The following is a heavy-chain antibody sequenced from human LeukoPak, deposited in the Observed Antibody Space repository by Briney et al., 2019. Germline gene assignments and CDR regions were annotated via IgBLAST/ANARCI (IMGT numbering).Heavy chain of an antibody. CDR3: ARVGYCGDDCYPFDY. D-gene: IGHD2-21*02. Sequence: PSETLSLTCTVSGGSISSYYWSWIRQPPGKGLEWIGEINHSGSTNYNPSLKSRVTISVDTSRNSFSLELSSVTAADTAVYYCARVGYCGDDCYPFDYWGQGTLTTISS. V-gene: IGHV4-34*01. CDR1: GGSISSYY. J-gene: IGHJ4*02. CDR2: INHSGST.